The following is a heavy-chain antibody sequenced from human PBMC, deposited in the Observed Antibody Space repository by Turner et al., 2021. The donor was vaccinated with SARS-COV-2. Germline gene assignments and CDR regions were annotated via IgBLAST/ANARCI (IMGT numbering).Heavy chain of an antibody. CDR3: VRATGRNGGVVTPLKD. J-gene: IGHJ3*01. CDR2: DFANGGT. CDR1: GASIASYAYF. D-gene: IGHD3-16*01. Sequence: QVQLQESGPGLVKPSETLSSRCTVSGASIASYAYFRTWIRQRPGEGLGWIGYDFANGGTSYNPSLASRVTVSPDTSGNKYFLSLSSLTAADSGVYFCVRATGRNGGVVTPLKDWGRGLKVTVSS. V-gene: IGHV4-31*03.